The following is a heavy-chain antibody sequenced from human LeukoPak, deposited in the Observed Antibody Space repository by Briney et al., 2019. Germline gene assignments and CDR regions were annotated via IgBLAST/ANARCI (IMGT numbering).Heavy chain of an antibody. CDR2: ISYDGSNK. J-gene: IGHJ3*02. CDR3: ARDSSGSYPNDAFDI. CDR1: GFTFSSYA. D-gene: IGHD1-26*01. V-gene: IGHV3-30-3*01. Sequence: GVSLRLSCAASGFTFSSYAMHWVRQAPGKGLEWVAVISYDGSNKYYADSVKGRFTISRDNSKNTLYLQMNSLRAEDTAVYYCARDSSGSYPNDAFDIWGQGTMVTVSS.